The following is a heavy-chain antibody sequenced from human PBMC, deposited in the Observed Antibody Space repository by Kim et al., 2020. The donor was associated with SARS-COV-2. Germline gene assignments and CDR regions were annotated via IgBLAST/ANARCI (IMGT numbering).Heavy chain of an antibody. CDR3: AREEVDCSRASCYGEGFDY. V-gene: IGHV4-31*02. D-gene: IGHD2-2*01. Sequence: SRVTISVDTSKNQFSLKLSSVTAADTAVYYCAREEVDCSRASCYGEGFDYWGQGTLVTVSS. J-gene: IGHJ4*02.